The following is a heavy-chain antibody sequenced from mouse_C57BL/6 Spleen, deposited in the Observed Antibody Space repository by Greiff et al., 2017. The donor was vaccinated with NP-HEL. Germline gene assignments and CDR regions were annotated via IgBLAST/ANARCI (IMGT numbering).Heavy chain of an antibody. CDR3: ARVYGNPFDY. V-gene: IGHV1-82*01. CDR1: GYAFSSSW. J-gene: IGHJ2*01. D-gene: IGHD2-10*02. CDR2: IYPGDGDT. Sequence: VKLQESGPELVKPGASVKISCKASGYAFSSSWMNWVKQRPGKGLEWIGRIYPGDGDTNYNGKFKGKATLTADKSSSTAYMQLSSLTSEVSAVYCCARVYGNPFDYWGQGTTLTVSS.